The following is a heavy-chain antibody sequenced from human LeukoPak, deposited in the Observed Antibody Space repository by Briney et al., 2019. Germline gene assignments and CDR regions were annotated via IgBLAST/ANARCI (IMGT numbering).Heavy chain of an antibody. CDR3: ARTTRPHDDSSGYRNDY. D-gene: IGHD3-22*01. Sequence: SVKVSCKASGGTFSSYAISWVRQAPGQGLEWMGGIIPIFGTANYAQKFQGRVTITADESTSTAYMELSSLRSEDTAVYYCARTTRPHDDSSGYRNDYWGQGTLVTVSS. J-gene: IGHJ4*02. CDR2: IIPIFGTA. V-gene: IGHV1-69*13. CDR1: GGTFSSYA.